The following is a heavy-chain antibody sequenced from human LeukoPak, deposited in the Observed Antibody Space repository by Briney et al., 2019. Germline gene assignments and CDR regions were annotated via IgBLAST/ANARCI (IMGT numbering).Heavy chain of an antibody. CDR2: NSADYGDT. CDR1: GYTLIRYG. CDR3: ARVTAGFNAFDI. Sequence: ASVKLSCKAAGYTLIRYGISWVRQAPGQGREWMGWNSADYGDTNYAEKFQGRVTMTTDASTSTAYMDLGSLRSDDTAVYYCARVTAGFNAFDIWGQGTMVTVSS. D-gene: IGHD2-21*02. J-gene: IGHJ3*02. V-gene: IGHV1-18*01.